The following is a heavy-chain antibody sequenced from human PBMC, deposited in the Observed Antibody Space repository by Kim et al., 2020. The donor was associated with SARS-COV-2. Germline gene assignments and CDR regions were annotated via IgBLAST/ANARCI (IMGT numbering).Heavy chain of an antibody. Sequence: SYNPPLKSRVTIAVDTSKNPFSLKLSSVTAADTAVYYCARHNDSCYYFDYWGQGTMVTVSS. D-gene: IGHD3-22*01. J-gene: IGHJ4*02. V-gene: IGHV4-39*01. CDR3: ARHNDSCYYFDY.